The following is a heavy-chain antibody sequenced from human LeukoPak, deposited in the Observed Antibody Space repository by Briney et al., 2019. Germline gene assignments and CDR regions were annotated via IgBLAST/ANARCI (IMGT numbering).Heavy chain of an antibody. CDR2: IKEDGSEK. Sequence: GGSLRLSCEASGFTFSSYWMSWIRQAPGKGLEWVANIKEDGSEKYYVDSVRGRFTISRDNAKNSLSLQMNSLRAEDTAVYYCARDRTGNDYWGQGALVTVSS. CDR1: GFTFSSYW. V-gene: IGHV3-7*01. CDR3: ARDRTGNDY. J-gene: IGHJ4*02. D-gene: IGHD1-1*01.